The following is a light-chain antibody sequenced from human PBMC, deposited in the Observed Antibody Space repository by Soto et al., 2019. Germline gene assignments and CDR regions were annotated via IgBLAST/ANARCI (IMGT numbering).Light chain of an antibody. J-gene: IGKJ4*02. CDR2: DAS. V-gene: IGKV1-33*01. Sequence: DIQMTQSPSSLSASVGDRVTITCQASQDIGIYLHWYQQKAGKAPKILIYDASTLEIGVPLRFSGSGSGTDFTFTISSLQPEDYATYYCQYYDSLPVTFGGGTKLDIK. CDR3: QYYDSLPVT. CDR1: QDIGIY.